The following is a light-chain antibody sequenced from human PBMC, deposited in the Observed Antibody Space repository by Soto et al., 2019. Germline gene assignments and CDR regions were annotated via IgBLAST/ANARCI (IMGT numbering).Light chain of an antibody. CDR1: PSGKRF. CDR3: RQRSNWSPRT. Sequence: ELDLIESPATLSLSLWERATLCXRASPSGKRFLFWYQQTTGKXTRILXXAQXHRAAGIPARFSGSGFGKDFTLNISSLEPAYAIFSYCRQRSNWSPRTVGQGTRLEIK. V-gene: IGKV3-11*01. J-gene: IGKJ5*01. CDR2: AQX.